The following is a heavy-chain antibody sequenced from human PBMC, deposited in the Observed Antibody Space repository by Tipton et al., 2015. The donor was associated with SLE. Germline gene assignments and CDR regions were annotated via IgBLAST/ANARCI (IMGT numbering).Heavy chain of an antibody. Sequence: SLRLSCAASGFTFEDYAVHWVRQAPGKGLEWVSGISWNSASIGYADSVKGRFTVSRDNSKNTLYLQMNSLRAEDTAVYYCARGDYYYYGMDVWGQGTTVTVSS. CDR1: GFTFEDYA. CDR3: ARGDYYYYGMDV. V-gene: IGHV3-9*01. CDR2: ISWNSASI. J-gene: IGHJ6*02. D-gene: IGHD3-16*01.